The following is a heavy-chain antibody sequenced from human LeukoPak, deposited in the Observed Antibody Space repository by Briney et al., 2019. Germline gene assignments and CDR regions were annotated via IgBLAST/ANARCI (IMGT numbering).Heavy chain of an antibody. CDR1: GFSFSTSW. D-gene: IGHD6-19*01. CDR3: ARLSTSVAGGDH. J-gene: IGHJ4*02. V-gene: IGHV3-7*01. CDR2: IKKDGSEE. Sequence: GGSLRLSCTASGFSFSTSWMSWVRQTPGKGLEWVANIKKDGSEEYYVDSVKTRFTISRDNAKNSLHLQLNSLIVEDTAVYYCARLSTSVAGGDHWGQGTLVTVSS.